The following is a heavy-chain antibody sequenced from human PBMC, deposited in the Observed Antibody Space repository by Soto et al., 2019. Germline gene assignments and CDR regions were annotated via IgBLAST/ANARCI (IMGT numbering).Heavy chain of an antibody. J-gene: IGHJ6*02. CDR3: ARYDSSGYYWPYYYYGMDV. V-gene: IGHV3-21*01. CDR1: GFTFSTYS. Sequence: EVQLVESGGGLVKPGGSLRLSCAASGFTFSTYSMNWVRQAPGKGLEWVSSISSSSSYIYYEDSVKGRFTISRDNAKNSLYLQMNSLRAEDTAVYYCARYDSSGYYWPYYYYGMDVWGQGTTVTVSS. D-gene: IGHD3-22*01. CDR2: ISSSSSYI.